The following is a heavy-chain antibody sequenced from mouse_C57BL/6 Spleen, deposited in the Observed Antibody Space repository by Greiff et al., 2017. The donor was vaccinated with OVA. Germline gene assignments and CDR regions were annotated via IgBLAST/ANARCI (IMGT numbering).Heavy chain of an antibody. CDR3: ARSSSSGLGFDY. CDR2: INPSNGGT. J-gene: IGHJ2*01. D-gene: IGHD3-2*02. Sequence: QVQLQQPGTELVKPGASVKLSCKASGYTFTSYWMHWVKQRPGQGLEWIGNINPSNGGTNYNEKFKSKATLTVDKSSSTAYMQRSSLTSEDSAVYYCARSSSSGLGFDYWGQGTTLTVSS. V-gene: IGHV1-53*01. CDR1: GYTFTSYW.